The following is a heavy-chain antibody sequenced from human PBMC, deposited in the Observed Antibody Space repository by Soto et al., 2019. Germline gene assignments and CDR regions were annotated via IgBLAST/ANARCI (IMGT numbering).Heavy chain of an antibody. D-gene: IGHD3-3*01. CDR2: INPNSGGT. CDR3: ARDQKGSYYDVWSGSRGMDV. J-gene: IGHJ6*02. CDR1: GYTFTGYY. V-gene: IGHV1-2*02. Sequence: ASVKVSCKASGYTFTGYYMHWVRQAPGQGLEWMGWINPNSGGTNYAQKFQGRVTMTRDTSISTAYMELSRLKSDDTAMYYCARDQKGSYYDVWSGSRGMDVWGQGTTVTVS.